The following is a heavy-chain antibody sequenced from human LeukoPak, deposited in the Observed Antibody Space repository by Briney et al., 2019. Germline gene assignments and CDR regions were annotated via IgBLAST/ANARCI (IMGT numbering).Heavy chain of an antibody. J-gene: IGHJ4*02. D-gene: IGHD2-15*01. Sequence: KPGGSLRLSCAASGFTFSSYSMNWVRQAPGKGLEWVSSISSSSSYIYYADSVKGRFTISRDNAKNSLYLQMNSLRAEDTAVYYCVREPYCSGGSCYTSGFDCWGQGTLVTVSS. CDR1: GFTFSSYS. V-gene: IGHV3-21*01. CDR2: ISSSSSYI. CDR3: VREPYCSGGSCYTSGFDC.